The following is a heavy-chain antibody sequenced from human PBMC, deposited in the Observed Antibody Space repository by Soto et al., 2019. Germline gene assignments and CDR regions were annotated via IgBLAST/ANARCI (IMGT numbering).Heavy chain of an antibody. CDR2: ISYDGSNK. J-gene: IGHJ4*02. CDR1: GFTFSSYA. V-gene: IGHV3-30-3*01. D-gene: IGHD3-16*01. Sequence: QVQLVESGGGVVQPGRSLRLSCAASGFTFSSYAMHWVRQAPGKGLEWVAVISYDGSNKYYADSVKGRFTISRDNSKNTLYLQMNSLRAEDTAVYYCAREKPYYDYVWGVWGQGTLVTVSS. CDR3: AREKPYYDYVWGV.